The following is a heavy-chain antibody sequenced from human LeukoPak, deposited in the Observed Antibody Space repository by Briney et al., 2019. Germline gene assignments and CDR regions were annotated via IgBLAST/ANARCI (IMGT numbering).Heavy chain of an antibody. CDR1: AGTFSSYA. D-gene: IGHD3-22*01. CDR3: ARVAPYYYDSSGYYGY. J-gene: IGHJ4*02. CDR2: IIPILGIA. V-gene: IGHV1-69*04. Sequence: ASVKVSCKASAGTFSSYAISWVRQAPGQGLEWMGRIIPILGIANYAQKFQGRVTITADKSTSTAYMELSSLRSEDTAVYYCARVAPYYYDSSGYYGYWGQGTLVTVSS.